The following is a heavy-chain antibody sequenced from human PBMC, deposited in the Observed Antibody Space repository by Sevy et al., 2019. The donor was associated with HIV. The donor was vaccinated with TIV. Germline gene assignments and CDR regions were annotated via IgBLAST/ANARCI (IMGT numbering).Heavy chain of an antibody. J-gene: IGHJ5*02. D-gene: IGHD3-3*01. Sequence: SETLSLTCSVSGGSMRNFYWRWIRQPPGKGLEWIGNIYYSGSTNYNPSLKSRVTMSVDTSKNQFSLKLSSVTAADTAVYYCARSGFLEWAGSTRGPRNWFDPWGQGTLVTVSS. CDR3: ARSGFLEWAGSTRGPRNWFDP. CDR1: GGSMRNFY. CDR2: IYYSGST. V-gene: IGHV4-59*13.